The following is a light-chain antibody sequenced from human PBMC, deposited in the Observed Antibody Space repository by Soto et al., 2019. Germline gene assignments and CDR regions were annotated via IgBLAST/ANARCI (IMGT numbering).Light chain of an antibody. CDR3: CSYAGSSTFV. CDR1: SSYFGTYNL. Sequence: LAQPASVSGSPGQSITISCTGTSSYFGTYNLVSWYQHHPGKAPKLLIYEATKRPPGVSDRFSGSKSGYTASLTISGLQAEEGADYYCCSYAGSSTFVFATGTKVTVL. CDR2: EAT. V-gene: IGLV2-23*01. J-gene: IGLJ1*01.